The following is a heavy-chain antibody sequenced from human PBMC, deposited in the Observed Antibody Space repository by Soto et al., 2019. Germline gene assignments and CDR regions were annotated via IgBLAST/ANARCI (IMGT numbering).Heavy chain of an antibody. CDR2: ISSSSSYI. Sequence: PGGSLRLSCAASGFTFSSYSMNWVRQAPGKGLEWVSSISSSSSYIYYADSVKGRFTISRDNAKNSLYLQMNSLRAEDTAVYYCARGSSWYVPYYYMDVWGKGTTVTVSS. J-gene: IGHJ6*03. CDR3: ARGSSWYVPYYYMDV. V-gene: IGHV3-21*01. CDR1: GFTFSSYS. D-gene: IGHD6-13*01.